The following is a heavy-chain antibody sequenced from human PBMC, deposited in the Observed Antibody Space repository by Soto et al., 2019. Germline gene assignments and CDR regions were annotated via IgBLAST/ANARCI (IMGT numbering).Heavy chain of an antibody. D-gene: IGHD3-3*02. Sequence: QVQLQESGPGLVKPSQTLSLTCTVSGGSISSGGHSWTWIRLLPGRGLEWIGYIFDSGKIFYYHPSLKSRVTISVDTSKNHFSLQLSSVTRANTAVYYCARVRAFQFWGQGTNVNVPS. V-gene: IGHV4-31*03. CDR2: IFDSGKIF. CDR1: GGSISSGGHS. J-gene: IGHJ6*01. CDR3: ARVRAFQF.